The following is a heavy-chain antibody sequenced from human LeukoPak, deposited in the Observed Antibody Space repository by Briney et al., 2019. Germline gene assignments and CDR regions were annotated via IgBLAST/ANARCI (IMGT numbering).Heavy chain of an antibody. J-gene: IGHJ4*02. CDR1: GFTFSSYA. V-gene: IGHV3-23*01. D-gene: IGHD3-10*01. CDR3: ARGEGDN. Sequence: GGSLRLSCAVSGFTFSSYAMSWVRKAPGKGLEWVSAISESGGSTYCADSVKGRFTISRDNSKNTLYLQMSSLRDDTAVYFCARGEGDNWGQGALVAVSS. CDR2: ISESGGST.